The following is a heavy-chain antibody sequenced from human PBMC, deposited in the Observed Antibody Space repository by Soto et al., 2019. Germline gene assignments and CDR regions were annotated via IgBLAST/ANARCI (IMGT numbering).Heavy chain of an antibody. CDR2: ISAYNGNT. D-gene: IGHD2-2*01. V-gene: IGHV1-18*01. CDR3: ARDTPFPSIVVVPAARYYYGMDV. Sequence: QVQLVQSGAEVKKPGASVKVSCKASGYTFISYGISWVRQAPGQGLEWMGWISAYNGNTNYAQKLQGRVTMTTDTSTSTAYMELRSLRSDDTAVYYCARDTPFPSIVVVPAARYYYGMDVWGQGTTVTVSS. CDR1: GYTFISYG. J-gene: IGHJ6*02.